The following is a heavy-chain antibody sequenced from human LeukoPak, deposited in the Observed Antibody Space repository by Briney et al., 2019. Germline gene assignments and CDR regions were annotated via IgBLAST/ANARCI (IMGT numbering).Heavy chain of an antibody. CDR1: GFTFSSYA. CDR3: AKTQPVSFIVVVAADFDY. Sequence: GGSLRLSCAASGFTFSSYAMSWVRQAPGKGLEWVSAISGSGGSTYYADSVKGRFTISRDNSKNTLYLQMNSLRAEDTAVYYCAKTQPVSFIVVVAADFDYWGQGTLVTVSS. J-gene: IGHJ4*02. CDR2: ISGSGGST. V-gene: IGHV3-23*01. D-gene: IGHD2-15*01.